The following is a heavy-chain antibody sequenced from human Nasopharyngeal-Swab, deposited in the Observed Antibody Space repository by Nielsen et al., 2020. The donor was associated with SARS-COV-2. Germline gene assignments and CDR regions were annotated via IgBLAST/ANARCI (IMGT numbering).Heavy chain of an antibody. V-gene: IGHV3-23*01. CDR3: ARESYGMDV. Sequence: GESLKISCAASGFTFSSYAMSWVRQPPGKGLEWVSGLSENGVDTYYAASVKGSFTVSRDNSKNTLYLQMNSLRAEDTAVYYCARESYGMDVWGQGTTVTVSS. CDR1: GFTFSSYA. J-gene: IGHJ6*02. CDR2: LSENGVDT.